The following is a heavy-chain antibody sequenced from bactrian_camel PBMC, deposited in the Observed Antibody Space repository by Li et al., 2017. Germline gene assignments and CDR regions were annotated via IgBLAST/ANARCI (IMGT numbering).Heavy chain of an antibody. D-gene: IGHD2*01. V-gene: IGHV3S40*01. CDR1: GFTFSSSY. J-gene: IGHJ4*01. CDR2: IVSSDLET. CDR3: AALGVFSHIPPQDFVCLTVGAYNY. Sequence: EVQLVESGGGLVQPGGSLRLSCAASGFTFSSSYMSWVRQAPGKGLEWVSTIVSSDLETYYEDSVKARFTISRDNAKNMLFLQLTSLETEDTAIYYCAALGVFSHIPPQDFVCLTVGAYNYWGRGTQVTVS.